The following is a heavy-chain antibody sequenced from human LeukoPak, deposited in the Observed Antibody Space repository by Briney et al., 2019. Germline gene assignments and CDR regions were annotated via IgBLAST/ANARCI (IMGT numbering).Heavy chain of an antibody. CDR1: GGSISSSSYY. Sequence: SETLSLTCTVSGGSISSSSYYWGWIRQPPGKGLEWIGSIYYSGSTYYNPSLKSRVTISVDTSKNQFSLKLSSVTAADTAVYYCARTSGSQPSYYYYYMDVWGKGTTVTVSS. CDR2: IYYSGST. J-gene: IGHJ6*03. CDR3: ARTSGSQPSYYYYYMDV. D-gene: IGHD1-26*01. V-gene: IGHV4-39*07.